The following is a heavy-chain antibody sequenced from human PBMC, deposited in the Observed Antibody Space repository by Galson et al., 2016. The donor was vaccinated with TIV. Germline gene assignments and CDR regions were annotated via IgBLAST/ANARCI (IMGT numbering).Heavy chain of an antibody. CDR3: ARGPGAYHDFWSGYSPTANYYMDV. CDR1: GDSISRTSYF. V-gene: IGHV4-39*02. CDR2: DFYSGST. D-gene: IGHD3-3*01. Sequence: SETLSLTCTVSGDSISRTSYFWGWIRQSPGKGLEWIGSDFYSGSTFYSGNIYYTPSLKSRLTISVDTSKNQFSLRLSSVTAADTAVYYCARGPGAYHDFWSGYSPTANYYMDVWGKGTTVTVS. J-gene: IGHJ6*03.